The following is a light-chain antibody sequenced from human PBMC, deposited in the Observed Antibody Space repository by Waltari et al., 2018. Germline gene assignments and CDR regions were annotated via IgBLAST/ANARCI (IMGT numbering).Light chain of an antibody. CDR3: AAWDDSLSGVL. Sequence: QSVLTQPPSASGTPGQRVTISCSGSSSNIGSYYVNWYQQLPRTAPKLLIYKNNHRPSGVPDRFSGSKSGTSASLAISGLRSEDEADYYCAAWDDSLSGVLFGGGTKLTVL. CDR1: SSNIGSYY. J-gene: IGLJ2*01. CDR2: KNN. V-gene: IGLV1-47*01.